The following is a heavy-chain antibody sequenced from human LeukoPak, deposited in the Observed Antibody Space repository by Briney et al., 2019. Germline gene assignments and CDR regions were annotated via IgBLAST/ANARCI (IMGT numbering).Heavy chain of an antibody. J-gene: IGHJ4*02. CDR1: GGSISSYY. V-gene: IGHV4-59*01. CDR2: IYYSGST. CDR3: ARDLGMRRYYFDY. Sequence: PSETLSLTCTVSGGSISSYYWSWIRQPPGKGLEWIGYIYYSGSTNYNPSLKSRVTISVDTSKNQFPLKLSSVTAADTAVYYCARDLGMRRYYFDYWGQGTLVTVSS.